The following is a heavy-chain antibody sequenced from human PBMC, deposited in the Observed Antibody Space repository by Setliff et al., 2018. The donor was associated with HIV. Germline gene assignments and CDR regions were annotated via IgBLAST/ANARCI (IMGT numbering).Heavy chain of an antibody. CDR2: IIPIFGTA. Sequence: SVKVSCKASGYTFTSYAVNWVRQAPGQGLEWMGGIIPIFGTASHAQKFQGRVTITTDESTSTAYMELSSLRFEDTAMYYYGLDVWGQGTTVTVSS. CDR3: GLDV. CDR1: GYTFTSYA. J-gene: IGHJ6*02. V-gene: IGHV1-69*05.